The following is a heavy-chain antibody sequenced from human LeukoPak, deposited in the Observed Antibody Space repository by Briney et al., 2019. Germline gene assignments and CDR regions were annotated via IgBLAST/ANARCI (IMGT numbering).Heavy chain of an antibody. Sequence: ASVKVSCKAYGYTFTGYYMHWVRQAPGQGLEWMGWINPNNGGTKYAQRFQGRITMNRDTSISTAYMERRWLRSDDTAVYYCARDGPSNWLHPWGQGTLVTVSS. V-gene: IGHV1-2*02. CDR3: ARDGPSNWLHP. J-gene: IGHJ5*02. CDR1: GYTFTGYY. CDR2: INPNNGGT.